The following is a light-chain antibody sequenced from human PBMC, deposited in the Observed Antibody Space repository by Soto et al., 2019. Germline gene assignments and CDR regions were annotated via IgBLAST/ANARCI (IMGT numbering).Light chain of an antibody. CDR1: RSLSDNH. Sequence: EIVLTQSPGTLSLSPGETAALSCRASRSLSDNHLAWYQQRPGQAPRLLIYGSSSRAAGIPDRFRGSGTGTDFTLTIRRLEPEDFGVYYCQQYGSSSRTFGQGTKVEIK. V-gene: IGKV3-20*01. CDR3: QQYGSSSRT. J-gene: IGKJ1*01. CDR2: GSS.